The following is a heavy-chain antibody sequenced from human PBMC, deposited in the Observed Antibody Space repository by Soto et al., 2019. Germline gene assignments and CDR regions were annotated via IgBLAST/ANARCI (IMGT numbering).Heavy chain of an antibody. J-gene: IGHJ3*02. CDR1: GFTLSSYA. V-gene: IGHV3-23*01. CDR2: ISCSGGST. Sequence: GGDLRLSFAASGFTLSSYALSWVRQAPWNVLEWVSAISCSGGSTYYSDSVKGRFTISRDNSKNTLYLQMNSLRAEDTAVYYFAKDLSDYTMIRMVDPFDIWAQASILTASS. CDR3: AKDLSDYTMIRMVDPFDI. D-gene: IGHD3-22*01.